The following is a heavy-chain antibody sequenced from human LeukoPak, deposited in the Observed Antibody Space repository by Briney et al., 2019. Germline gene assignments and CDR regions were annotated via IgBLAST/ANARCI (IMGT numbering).Heavy chain of an antibody. J-gene: IGHJ1*01. CDR3: ARGGPIAEYFQH. CDR2: TYYRSKWYN. CDR1: GDSVSSNSAA. Sequence: SQTLSLTCAISGDSVSSNSAAWNWTRQSPSRDLEWLGRTYYRSKWYNDYAVSVKSRITINPDTSKNQFSLQLNSVTPEDTAVYYCARGGPIAEYFQHWGQGTLVTVSS. D-gene: IGHD1-26*01. V-gene: IGHV6-1*01.